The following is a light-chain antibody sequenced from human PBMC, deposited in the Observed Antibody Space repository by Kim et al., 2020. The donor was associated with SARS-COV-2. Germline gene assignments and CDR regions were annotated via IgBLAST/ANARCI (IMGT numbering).Light chain of an antibody. CDR2: DVS. CDR3: SSYTSSNTLV. V-gene: IGLV2-14*03. J-gene: IGLJ2*01. Sequence: QSALTQPASVSGSPGQSITISCTGTSSDVGGYNYVSWYQQHPGKAPKLMIYDVSNRPSGVSTRFSGSKSGNTASLTISGLQAEDEADYYCSSYTSSNTLVFGGGTQLTVL. CDR1: SSDVGGYNY.